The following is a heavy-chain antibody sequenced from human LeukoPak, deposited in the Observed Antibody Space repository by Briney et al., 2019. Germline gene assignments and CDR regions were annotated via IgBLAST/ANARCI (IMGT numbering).Heavy chain of an antibody. CDR1: GFTFDDYA. J-gene: IGHJ4*02. CDR2: ISWNSGSI. CDR3: ARDRPHDY. V-gene: IGHV3-9*01. D-gene: IGHD1-14*01. Sequence: PGGSLRLSCAASGFTFDDYAMHWVRQAPGKGLEWVSGISWNSGSIGYADSVKGRFTISRDNAKNSLYLQMNSLRVEDTAVYYCARDRPHDYWGQGTLVTVSS.